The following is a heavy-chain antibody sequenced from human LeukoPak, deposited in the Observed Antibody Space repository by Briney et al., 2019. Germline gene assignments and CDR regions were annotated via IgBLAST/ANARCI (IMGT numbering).Heavy chain of an antibody. CDR1: GSSISSYY. Sequence: PSETLSLTCTVSGSSISSYYWSWIRQPPGKGLEWIGYIYCSGSTNYNPSLKSRVTISVDTSKNQFSLKLSSVTAADTAVYYCARGGDTAMVLNWGQGTLVTVSS. V-gene: IGHV4-59*01. CDR2: IYCSGST. CDR3: ARGGDTAMVLN. J-gene: IGHJ4*02. D-gene: IGHD5-18*01.